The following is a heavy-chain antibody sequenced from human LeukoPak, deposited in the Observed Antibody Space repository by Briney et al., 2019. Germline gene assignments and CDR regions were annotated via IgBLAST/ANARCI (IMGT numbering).Heavy chain of an antibody. Sequence: SETLSLTCAGDGGSFSGDYWSWIRQPPGKGLEWIGEINHSGSTNYNPSLRSRVTISVDTSKTQSYLKPSSVTAADTAVYYSARCLRPTGPAYRDVWGKGTTVTVSS. CDR1: GGSFSGDY. D-gene: IGHD1-26*01. V-gene: IGHV4-34*01. CDR2: INHSGST. J-gene: IGHJ6*04. CDR3: ARCLRPTGPAYRDV.